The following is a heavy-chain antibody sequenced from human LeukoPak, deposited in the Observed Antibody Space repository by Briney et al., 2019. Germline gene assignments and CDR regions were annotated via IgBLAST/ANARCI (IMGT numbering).Heavy chain of an antibody. CDR3: ARVNINNWHSCDY. CDR1: GGSISSNNW. Sequence: SETLSLTCAVSGGSISSNNWWGWVRQPPGKGLEWIGEIYHSGSPNYSPSLKSRVTISVDKSRNHFSLNLSSVTAADTAVYYCARVNINNWHSCDYWGQGTLVTVSS. V-gene: IGHV4-4*02. CDR2: IYHSGSP. J-gene: IGHJ4*02. D-gene: IGHD1-1*01.